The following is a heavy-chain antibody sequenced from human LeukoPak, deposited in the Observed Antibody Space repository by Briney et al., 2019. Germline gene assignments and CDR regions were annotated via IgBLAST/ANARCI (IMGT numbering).Heavy chain of an antibody. V-gene: IGHV3-74*01. D-gene: IGHD3-22*01. CDR1: GFTFSSYW. CDR2: INSDGSST. J-gene: IGHJ1*01. Sequence: GGSLRLSCAVSGFTFSSYWMHWVRQAPGKGLVWVSRINSDGSSTSYADSVKGRFTISRDNAKNTLYLQMNSLRAEDTAVYYCARRSQSVYDSSGYIAEYFQHWGQGTLVTVSS. CDR3: ARRSQSVYDSSGYIAEYFQH.